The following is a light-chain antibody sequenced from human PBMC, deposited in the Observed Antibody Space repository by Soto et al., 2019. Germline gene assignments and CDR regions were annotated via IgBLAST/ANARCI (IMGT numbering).Light chain of an antibody. CDR1: STDVGGHNC. Sequence: SALTQPASVSGSPGQSLTISCTGTSTDVGGHNCVSWYQQHPGKAPKLLIYNVTNRPSEISNRFSGSKSGNTASLTISGLQAEDEADYYCNSYTSSFTYVFGTGTKLTVL. V-gene: IGLV2-14*01. J-gene: IGLJ1*01. CDR2: NVT. CDR3: NSYTSSFTYV.